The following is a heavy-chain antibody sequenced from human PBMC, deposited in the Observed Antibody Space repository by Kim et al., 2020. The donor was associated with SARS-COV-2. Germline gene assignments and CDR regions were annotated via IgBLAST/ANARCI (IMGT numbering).Heavy chain of an antibody. Sequence: DSVKGRFTISRDNSENMLFLQMNSLRAEDTAVYYCAKGLSSSSTREFDYWGQGTLVTVSS. V-gene: IGHV3-23*01. CDR3: AKGLSSSSTREFDY. D-gene: IGHD6-6*01. J-gene: IGHJ4*02.